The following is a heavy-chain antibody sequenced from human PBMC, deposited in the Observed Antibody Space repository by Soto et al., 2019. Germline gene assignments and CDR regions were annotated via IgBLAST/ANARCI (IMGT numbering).Heavy chain of an antibody. Sequence: VQLVQSGAEVKKPGASVQVSCKTSGYSFSNYSMHWVRQVPGQGLELMGKINPNGGSTTLAQKIMAAVTLTGDTSTNTGYMELSSLPSEDTAVCFCARDGVQLGPRYYFDYWCQGTLVTVSS. V-gene: IGHV1-46*01. J-gene: IGHJ4*02. CDR3: ARDGVQLGPRYYFDY. CDR2: INPNGGST. D-gene: IGHD1-1*01. CDR1: GYSFSNYS.